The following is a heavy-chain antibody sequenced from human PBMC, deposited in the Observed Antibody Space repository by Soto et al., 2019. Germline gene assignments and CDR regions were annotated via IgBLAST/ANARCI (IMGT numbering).Heavy chain of an antibody. J-gene: IGHJ5*02. D-gene: IGHD2-15*01. CDR1: GFTFSSYG. Sequence: PGGSLRLSCAASGFTFSSYGMHWVRQAPGKGLEWVAVIWYDGSNKYYADSVKGRFTISRDNSKNTLYLQMNSLRAEDTAVYYCARDKPAYCSGGSCYRRNWFDPWGQGTPGHRLL. CDR3: ARDKPAYCSGGSCYRRNWFDP. V-gene: IGHV3-33*01. CDR2: IWYDGSNK.